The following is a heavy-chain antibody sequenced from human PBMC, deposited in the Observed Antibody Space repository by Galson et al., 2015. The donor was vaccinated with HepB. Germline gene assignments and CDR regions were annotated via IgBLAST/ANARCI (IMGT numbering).Heavy chain of an antibody. CDR2: IGGSGTRT. J-gene: IGHJ4*02. CDR3: AKEKTSAGFFDY. Sequence: SLRLSCAASGFPFATYAMSWVRQAPGKGLEWVSAIGGSGTRTHYSDSVKGRFTISRGNSKNTLYLQMNSLRAEDTAVYFCAKEKTSAGFFDYWGQGALVTVSS. CDR1: GFPFATYA. V-gene: IGHV3-23*01.